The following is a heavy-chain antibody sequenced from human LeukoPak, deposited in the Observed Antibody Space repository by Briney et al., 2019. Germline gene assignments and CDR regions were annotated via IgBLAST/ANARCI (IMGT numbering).Heavy chain of an antibody. J-gene: IGHJ4*02. CDR2: VGTAGDT. CDR1: GFTFTSYD. CDR3: ARGGGYDSRGYYFFDY. Sequence: GGSLRLSCAASGFTFTSYDMHWVRQATGKGLEWVSGVGTAGDTYYPGSVKGRFTISRENANNSLFLQMNSLRAGDTALYYCARGGGYDSRGYYFFDYWGQGTLVTVSS. D-gene: IGHD3-22*01. V-gene: IGHV3-13*01.